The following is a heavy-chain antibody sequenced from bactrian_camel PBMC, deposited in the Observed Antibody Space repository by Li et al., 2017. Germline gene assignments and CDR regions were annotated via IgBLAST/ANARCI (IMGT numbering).Heavy chain of an antibody. D-gene: IGHD1*01. Sequence: HVQLVESGGGAVQTGGSLRLTCTAVGLTFEGGNQGWYRETPGNEFELVSSIAPDGSRWYADSVQGRFTISRNVLPERLSLQMNSLKPEDTGTYYCAAAYAASLDDGFGQDEYNFWGQGTQVTVS. CDR3: AAAYAASLDDGFGQDEYNF. CDR1: GLTFEGGN. CDR2: IAPDGSR. V-gene: IGHV3S55*01. J-gene: IGHJ4*01.